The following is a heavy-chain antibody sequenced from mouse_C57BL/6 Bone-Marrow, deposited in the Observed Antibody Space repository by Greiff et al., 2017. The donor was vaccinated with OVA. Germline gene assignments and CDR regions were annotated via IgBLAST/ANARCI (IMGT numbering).Heavy chain of an antibody. J-gene: IGHJ2*01. CDR3: ARLRCNYVDY. Sequence: EVMLVESGAELVKPGASVKLSCTASGFNIKDYYMHWVKQRTEQGLEWIGRIDPEDGATKYAPKFQGKATITADTSSNTAYLQLSSLTSEDTAVYYCARLRCNYVDYWGQGTTLTVSS. V-gene: IGHV14-2*01. CDR2: IDPEDGAT. CDR1: GFNIKDYY.